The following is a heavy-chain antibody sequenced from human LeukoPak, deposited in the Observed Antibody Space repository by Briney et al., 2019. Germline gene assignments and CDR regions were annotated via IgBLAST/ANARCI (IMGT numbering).Heavy chain of an antibody. J-gene: IGHJ5*01. CDR1: GFTFSTYA. Sequence: GGSLRLSCAASGFTFSTYAMHWGRQAPGKGLEYVSAISSDGGSTYYANSVKGRFTISRDNSKNTVYLQMGSLRAEDTAVYDCARDCLPHGYLSGPDFWGQGTLVTVSS. CDR3: ARDCLPHGYLSGPDF. CDR2: ISSDGGST. V-gene: IGHV3-64*01. D-gene: IGHD6-25*01.